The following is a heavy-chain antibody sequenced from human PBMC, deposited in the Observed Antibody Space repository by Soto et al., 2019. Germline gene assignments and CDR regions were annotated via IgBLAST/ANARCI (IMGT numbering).Heavy chain of an antibody. D-gene: IGHD3-10*01. CDR1: GFTFSSYG. CDR3: AKDRNMVRGVNLFDY. Sequence: PGGSLRLSCAASGFTFSSYGMHWVRQAPGKGLEWVAVISYDGSNKYYADSVKGRFSISRDNSKNTLYLQMNSLRAEDTAVYYCAKDRNMVRGVNLFDYWGQGTLVTVSS. CDR2: ISYDGSNK. J-gene: IGHJ4*02. V-gene: IGHV3-30*18.